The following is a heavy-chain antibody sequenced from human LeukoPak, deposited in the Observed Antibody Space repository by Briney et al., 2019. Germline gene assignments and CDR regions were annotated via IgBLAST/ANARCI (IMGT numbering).Heavy chain of an antibody. D-gene: IGHD5-24*01. V-gene: IGHV4-61*02. Sequence: SETLSLTCTVSGGSISSGSYYWSWIRQPAGKGLEWIGRIYTSGSTNYNPSLKSRVTISVDTSKNQFSLKLSSVNAADTAVYYCARGRRDGYMLLWEDYWGQGTLVTVSS. CDR2: IYTSGST. CDR1: GGSISSGSYY. CDR3: ARGRRDGYMLLWEDY. J-gene: IGHJ4*02.